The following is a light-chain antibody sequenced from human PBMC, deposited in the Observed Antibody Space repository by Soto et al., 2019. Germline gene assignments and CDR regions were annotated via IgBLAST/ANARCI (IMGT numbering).Light chain of an antibody. CDR3: CSYAGSNYYV. Sequence: QSVLTQPASVSGSPGQSITISCTGTSNDVGSYNLVSWYQHHPGKAPKLMIFEGSKRPSGVSNRFSGSKSGNTASLTISGLQAEDEADFHCCSYAGSNYYVFGTGTKVTVL. CDR1: SNDVGSYNL. J-gene: IGLJ1*01. CDR2: EGS. V-gene: IGLV2-23*01.